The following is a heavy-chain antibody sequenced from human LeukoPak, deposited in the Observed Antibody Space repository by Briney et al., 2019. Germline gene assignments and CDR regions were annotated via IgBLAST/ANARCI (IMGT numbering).Heavy chain of an antibody. CDR2: INHSGST. D-gene: IGHD7-27*01. Sequence: PSETLSLTCAVYGGSFSGYYWSWIRQPPGKGLEWIGEINHSGSTNYNPSLKSRVTISVDTSKNQFSLKLSSVTAADTAVYYCARGLRRLGLIDYWGQGTLVTVSS. V-gene: IGHV4-34*01. J-gene: IGHJ4*02. CDR1: GGSFSGYY. CDR3: ARGLRRLGLIDY.